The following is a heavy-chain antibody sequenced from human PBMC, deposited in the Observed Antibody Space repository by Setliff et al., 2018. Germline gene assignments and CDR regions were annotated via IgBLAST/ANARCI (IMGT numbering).Heavy chain of an antibody. CDR3: ARHKSNGSGSYPSLYMDV. CDR2: IYYSGST. D-gene: IGHD3-10*01. CDR1: GGSISSGNYY. Sequence: LPEPLSLTCRVSGGSISSGNYYWGLIRQPPGKGLEWVATIYYSGSTYSNPSLKSRLIISVDAPDNQFSVKLSSVTAADTAVYYCARHKSNGSGSYPSLYMDVWGKGIMGTVSS. J-gene: IGHJ6*03. V-gene: IGHV4-39*01.